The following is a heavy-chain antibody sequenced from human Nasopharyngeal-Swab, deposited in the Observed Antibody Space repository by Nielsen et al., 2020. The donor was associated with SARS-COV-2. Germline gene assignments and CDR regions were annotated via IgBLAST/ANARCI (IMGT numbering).Heavy chain of an antibody. CDR2: IYYSGST. D-gene: IGHD3-3*01. J-gene: IGHJ2*01. Sequence: WIRQPPGKGLEWIGHIYYSGSTNYNPSLKSRVTISLDTSKIQLSLKLSSVTAADTAAYYCARDSDFWSGYYTRYFDLWGRGTLVTVSS. CDR3: ARDSDFWSGYYTRYFDL. V-gene: IGHV4-59*12.